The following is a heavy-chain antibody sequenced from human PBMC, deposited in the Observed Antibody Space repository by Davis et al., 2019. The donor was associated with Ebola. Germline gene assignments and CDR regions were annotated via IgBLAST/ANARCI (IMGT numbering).Heavy chain of an antibody. CDR2: IYYSGST. Sequence: MPSETLSLTCTVSGGSISSSSYYWGWIRQPPGKGLEWIGSIYYSGSTYYSPSLKSRVTISVDTSKNQFSLRLSSVTAADTAVYYCAGESGGGTYLYWGQGTLVTVSS. CDR3: AGESGGGTYLY. J-gene: IGHJ4*02. CDR1: GGSISSSSYY. D-gene: IGHD1-26*01. V-gene: IGHV4-39*02.